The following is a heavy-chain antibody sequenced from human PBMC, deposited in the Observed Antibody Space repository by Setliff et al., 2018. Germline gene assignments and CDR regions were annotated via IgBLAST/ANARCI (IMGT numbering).Heavy chain of an antibody. J-gene: IGHJ6*02. Sequence: PSETLSPTCTLTGCSISPYLRSWVRQPPGKGLEWVGYIYHNGKTNFNPSLKTRVTMSVDTSKNQFALNLRSVTAADAAVYYCVRDRTAYSYGFDVWGQGTTVTVSS. D-gene: IGHD5-18*01. CDR2: IYHNGKT. V-gene: IGHV4-59*01. CDR3: VRDRTAYSYGFDV. CDR1: GCSISPYL.